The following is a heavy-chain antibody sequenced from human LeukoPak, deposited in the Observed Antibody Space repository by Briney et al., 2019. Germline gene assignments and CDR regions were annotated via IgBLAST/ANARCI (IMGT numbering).Heavy chain of an antibody. J-gene: IGHJ4*02. Sequence: SETLSLTCTVSGGSISSYYWSWIRQPPGKGLEWIGYIYYSGSTNYNPSLKSRVTISVDTSKNQFSLKLSSVTAADTAVYYCTRRVRDSSPGLYFDYWGQGTLVTVSS. CDR3: TRRVRDSSPGLYFDY. CDR1: GGSISSYY. CDR2: IYYSGST. V-gene: IGHV4-59*08. D-gene: IGHD3-22*01.